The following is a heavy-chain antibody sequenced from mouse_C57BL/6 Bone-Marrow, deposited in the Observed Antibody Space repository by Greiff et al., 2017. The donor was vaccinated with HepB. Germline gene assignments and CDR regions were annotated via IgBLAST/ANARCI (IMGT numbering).Heavy chain of an antibody. Sequence: QVQLQQPGAELVKPGASVKMSCKASGYTFTSYWITWVKQRPGQGLEWIGGIYPGSGSTNYNEKFKSKATLTVDTSSSTAYMQLSSLTSEDSAVYYCATTCNDGYPLSYYYAMDYWGQGTSVTVSS. CDR2: IYPGSGST. V-gene: IGHV1-55*01. CDR3: ATTCNDGYPLSYYYAMDY. J-gene: IGHJ4*01. D-gene: IGHD2-3*01. CDR1: GYTFTSYW.